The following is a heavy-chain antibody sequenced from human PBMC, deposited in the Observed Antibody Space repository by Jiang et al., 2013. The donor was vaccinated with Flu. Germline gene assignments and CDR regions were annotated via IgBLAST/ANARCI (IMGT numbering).Heavy chain of an antibody. Sequence: SCSASRFTFSSYGMHWVRQAPGKGLEWVAFIRYDGSKKYYADSVKGRFTISRDNSKNTLNLQMNSLRGEDTAVYYCANALYCSGGSCYSRSQDYHYYGMDVWGQGTTVTVSS. CDR1: RFTFSSYG. J-gene: IGHJ6*02. CDR3: ANALYCSGGSCYSRSQDYHYYGMDV. CDR2: IRYDGSKK. D-gene: IGHD2-15*01. V-gene: IGHV3-30*02.